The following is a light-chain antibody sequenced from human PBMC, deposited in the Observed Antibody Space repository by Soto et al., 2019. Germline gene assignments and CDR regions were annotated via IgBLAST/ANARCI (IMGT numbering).Light chain of an antibody. V-gene: IGKV1-9*01. CDR2: GAS. J-gene: IGKJ4*01. CDR3: QQLNTYPA. Sequence: DFPLTQSPSFLSASVGARVTITCRASQGIGSYLGWYQQAPGKAPKLLIYGASTLQSGVPSRVSGSGSGTEFTLTISSLQPEDFATYYCQQLNTYPAFGGGTKVEI. CDR1: QGIGSY.